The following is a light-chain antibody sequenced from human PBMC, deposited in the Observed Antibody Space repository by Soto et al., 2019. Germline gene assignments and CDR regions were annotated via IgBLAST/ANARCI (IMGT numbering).Light chain of an antibody. CDR3: ILSYGGPRV. J-gene: IGLJ3*02. Sequence: QAVVTQEPSLTVSPGGTVTLTCGSSTGPVTRTNFPYWFQQKPGQAPTTLIYETSNKHSWTPARFAGSLLGGKAALTLSGAQPDDEADYYCILSYGGPRVFGGGTQLPVL. V-gene: IGLV7-46*01. CDR2: ETS. CDR1: TGPVTRTNF.